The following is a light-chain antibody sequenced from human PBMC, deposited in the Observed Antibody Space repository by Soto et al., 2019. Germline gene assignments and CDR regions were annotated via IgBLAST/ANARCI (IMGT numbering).Light chain of an antibody. CDR2: AAS. Sequence: DIQMTQSPSAMSASVGDRVTITCRASQDIYNYLAWFQQKPGKVPERLIYAASNLPSGVPSRFAGSGSGTEFTLTISGLQPEDFATYYCLQHNSYPYTFGQGTKLEIK. CDR3: LQHNSYPYT. J-gene: IGKJ2*01. CDR1: QDIYNY. V-gene: IGKV1-17*03.